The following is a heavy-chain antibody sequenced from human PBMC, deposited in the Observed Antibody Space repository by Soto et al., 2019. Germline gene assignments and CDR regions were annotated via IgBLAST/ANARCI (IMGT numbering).Heavy chain of an antibody. J-gene: IGHJ6*02. Sequence: ETLSLTCAVYGGSFSGYYWSWIRQPPGKGLEWIGEINHSGSTNYNPSLKSRVTISVDTSKNQFSLKLSSVTAADTAVYYCARGKGYCSSTSCPRWYYYYGMDVWGQGTTVTVSS. CDR1: GGSFSGYY. CDR2: INHSGST. CDR3: ARGKGYCSSTSCPRWYYYYGMDV. V-gene: IGHV4-34*01. D-gene: IGHD2-2*01.